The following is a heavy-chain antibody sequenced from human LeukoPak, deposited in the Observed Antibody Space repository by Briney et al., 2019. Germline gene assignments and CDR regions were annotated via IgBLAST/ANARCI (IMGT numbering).Heavy chain of an antibody. Sequence: PSQTLSLTCTVSGGSISSGSYYWSWIRQPAGKGLEWIGRIYTSGSTNYNPSLKSRFTISVDTSKNQFSLKLSSVTAADTAVYYCARTQHYDFWSGYYGDYWGQGTLVTVSS. CDR3: ARTQHYDFWSGYYGDY. CDR1: GGSISSGSYY. D-gene: IGHD3-3*01. J-gene: IGHJ4*02. V-gene: IGHV4-61*02. CDR2: IYTSGST.